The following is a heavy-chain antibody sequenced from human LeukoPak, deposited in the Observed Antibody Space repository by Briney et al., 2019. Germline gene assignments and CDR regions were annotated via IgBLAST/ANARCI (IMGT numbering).Heavy chain of an antibody. V-gene: IGHV3-33*01. CDR3: ARDPDVVVVAATPDY. CDR2: IWYDGINK. Sequence: GGSLRLSCAASGFTFSSYGMNWVRQAPGKGLEWVALIWYDGINKYYADSVKGRFTISRDNSKNTLYLQMSSLRAEDTAVYYCARDPDVVVVAATPDYWGQGTLVTVSS. J-gene: IGHJ4*02. CDR1: GFTFSSYG. D-gene: IGHD2-15*01.